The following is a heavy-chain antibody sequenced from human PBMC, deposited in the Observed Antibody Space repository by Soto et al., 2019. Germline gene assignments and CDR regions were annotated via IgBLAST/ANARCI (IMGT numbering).Heavy chain of an antibody. CDR3: ATDKSSSPFDY. Sequence: QVQLVESGGGVVQPGRSLRLSCAACGFSLSNYGMHWVRQAPGKGLEWVAVIWHDGSIQQYADSVKGRFTISRDNSKNTLSLQMNSLRAEDTAMYYCATDKSSSPFDYWGPGTLVTVSS. CDR2: IWHDGSIQ. J-gene: IGHJ4*02. CDR1: GFSLSNYG. D-gene: IGHD2-2*01. V-gene: IGHV3-33*01.